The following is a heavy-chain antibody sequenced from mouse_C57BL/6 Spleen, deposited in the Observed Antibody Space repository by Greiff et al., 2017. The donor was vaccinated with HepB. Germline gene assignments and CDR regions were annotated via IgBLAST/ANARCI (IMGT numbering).Heavy chain of an antibody. CDR1: GYTFTSYW. V-gene: IGHV1-52*01. CDR2: IDPSDSET. D-gene: IGHD1-2*01. Sequence: VQLQQPGAELVRPGSSVKLSCKASGYTFTSYWMHWVKQRPIQGLEWIGNIDPSDSETHYNQKFKDKATLTVDKSSSTAYMQLSSLTSEDSAVYYCARDGPGGAMDYWGQGTSVTVSS. J-gene: IGHJ4*01. CDR3: ARDGPGGAMDY.